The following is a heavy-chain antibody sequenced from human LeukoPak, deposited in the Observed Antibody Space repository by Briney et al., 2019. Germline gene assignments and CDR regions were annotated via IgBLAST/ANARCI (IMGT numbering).Heavy chain of an antibody. J-gene: IGHJ4*02. Sequence: ASVKVSCKASGYTFTGYYMHWVRQAPGQGLEWMGWINPNSGGTNYAQKFQGRVTMTTDTSTSTAYMELRSLRSDDTAVYYCAREGSSGYYYYAYWGQGTLVTVSS. CDR2: INPNSGGT. D-gene: IGHD3-22*01. CDR3: AREGSSGYYYYAY. CDR1: GYTFTGYY. V-gene: IGHV1-2*02.